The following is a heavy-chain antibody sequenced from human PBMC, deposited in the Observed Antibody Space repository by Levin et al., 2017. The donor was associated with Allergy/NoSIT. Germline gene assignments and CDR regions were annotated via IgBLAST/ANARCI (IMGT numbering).Heavy chain of an antibody. V-gene: IGHV3-53*01. CDR3: VRDLKSEGSRTRFDP. CDR1: GFTVSDNY. D-gene: IGHD6-13*01. J-gene: IGHJ5*02. CDR2: IYSGGRT. Sequence: PGGSLRLSCAASGFTVSDNYMSWVRQAPGKGLEWVSVIYSGGRTEYADSVKGRFTISRDNSKNTLYLQMNSLRAEDTAVYYCVRDLKSEGSRTRFDPWGQGTLVTVSS.